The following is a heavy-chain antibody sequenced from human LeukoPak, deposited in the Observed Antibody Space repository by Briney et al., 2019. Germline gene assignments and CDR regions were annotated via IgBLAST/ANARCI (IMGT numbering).Heavy chain of an antibody. V-gene: IGHV1-69*13. D-gene: IGHD6-13*01. CDR1: GGTFSSYA. CDR2: IIPIFGTA. Sequence: ASVKVSYKASGGTFSSYAISWVRQAPGQGLEWMGGIIPIFGTANYAQKFQGRVTITADESTSTAYMELSSLRSEDTAVYYCARGVEQQLGPFDYWGQGTLVTVSS. J-gene: IGHJ4*02. CDR3: ARGVEQQLGPFDY.